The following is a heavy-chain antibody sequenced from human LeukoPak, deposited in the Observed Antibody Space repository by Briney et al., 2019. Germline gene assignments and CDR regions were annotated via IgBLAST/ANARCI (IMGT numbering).Heavy chain of an antibody. CDR3: ASGYYYGSGSYYNY. V-gene: IGHV1-2*02. J-gene: IGHJ4*02. D-gene: IGHD3-10*01. Sequence: ASVKVSCKASGYTFTSYYMHWVRQAPGQGLEWMGWINPNSGGTNYAQKFQGRVTMTRDTSISTAYMELSRLRSDDTAVYYCASGYYYGSGSYYNYWGQGTLVTVSS. CDR1: GYTFTSYY. CDR2: INPNSGGT.